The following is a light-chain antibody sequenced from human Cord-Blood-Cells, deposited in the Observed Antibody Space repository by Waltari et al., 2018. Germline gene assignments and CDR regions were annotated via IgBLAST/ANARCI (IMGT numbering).Light chain of an antibody. Sequence: DIQLTQSPSFLSACVGDRVTITCRTSQGISSYLAWYQQKPGKAPKLLIYAASTLQSGVPSRFSGSGSGTEFTLTISSLQPEDFATYYCQQLNSYPPTFGQGTKLEIK. CDR3: QQLNSYPPT. CDR1: QGISSY. J-gene: IGKJ2*01. CDR2: AAS. V-gene: IGKV1-9*01.